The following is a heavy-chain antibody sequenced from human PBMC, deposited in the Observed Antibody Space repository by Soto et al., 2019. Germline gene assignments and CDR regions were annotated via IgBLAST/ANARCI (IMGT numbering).Heavy chain of an antibody. J-gene: IGHJ4*02. CDR2: IYYSGWT. D-gene: IGHD2-15*01. Sequence: QVQLQESGPGLVKPSQTLSLTCTVSGGSISSGGYYWSWIRQHPGKGLEWIGYIYYSGWTYYNPSLKSRVTISVDTSKNQFSLKLSSVTAADTAVYYCARVSFGVVAATPVFDYWGQGTLVTVSS. V-gene: IGHV4-31*03. CDR3: ARVSFGVVAATPVFDY. CDR1: GGSISSGGYY.